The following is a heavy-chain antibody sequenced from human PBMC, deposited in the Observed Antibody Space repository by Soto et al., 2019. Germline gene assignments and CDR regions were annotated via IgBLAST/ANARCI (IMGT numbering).Heavy chain of an antibody. J-gene: IGHJ3*02. Sequence: QVQLVQSGAEVKKPGSSVKVSCKASGGTFSSYAISWVRQAPGQGLEWMGGIIPIFGTANYAQKFQGRVTITADESTGKAYMELGSLRSEDTAVYYCARSTYDMGGGAFDIWGQGTMVTVSS. D-gene: IGHD3-9*01. CDR1: GGTFSSYA. V-gene: IGHV1-69*12. CDR2: IIPIFGTA. CDR3: ARSTYDMGGGAFDI.